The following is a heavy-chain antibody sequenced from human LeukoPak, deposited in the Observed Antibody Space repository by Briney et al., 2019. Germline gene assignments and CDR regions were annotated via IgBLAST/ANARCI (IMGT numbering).Heavy chain of an antibody. CDR3: ARASYSGSYLGAGGDY. V-gene: IGHV5-51*03. CDR1: GYSFTSYW. D-gene: IGHD1-26*01. J-gene: IGHJ4*02. Sequence: GESLKISCKGSGYSFTSYWIGWVRQMPGKGLEWMGIMYPGDSDTRYSPSFQGQVTISADKSISTAYLQWSSLKASDTAMYYCARASYSGSYLGAGGDYWGQGTLVTVST. CDR2: MYPGDSDT.